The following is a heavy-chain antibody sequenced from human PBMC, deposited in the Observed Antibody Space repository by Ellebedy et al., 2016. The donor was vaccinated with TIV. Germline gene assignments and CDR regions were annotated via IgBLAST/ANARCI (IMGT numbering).Heavy chain of an antibody. Sequence: GKSLKISCAASGFTFTTYWMSWVRQAPGKGLEWVANMNQVGSEKYYVDSVKGRFTISRDNANNTLFLQMNSLRGDDTAVYYCVRDHGAGWYYFEDWGRGTLVTVSS. J-gene: IGHJ4*02. CDR2: MNQVGSEK. CDR3: VRDHGAGWYYFED. D-gene: IGHD2-15*01. V-gene: IGHV3-7*01. CDR1: GFTFTTYW.